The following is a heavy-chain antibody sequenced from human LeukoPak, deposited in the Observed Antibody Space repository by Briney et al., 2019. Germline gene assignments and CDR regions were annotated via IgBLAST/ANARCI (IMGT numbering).Heavy chain of an antibody. J-gene: IGHJ4*02. CDR3: TTDWETYDSRGYYNAGY. CDR1: GFTFSNAW. D-gene: IGHD3-22*01. Sequence: GGSLRLSCAASGFTFSNAWMSWVRQAPGKGLEWVGRLKSKTDGGTTDNAAPVKGRFTISRDDSKNTLYLQMNSLKTEDTAVYCCTTDWETYDSRGYYNAGYWGQGTLVTVSS. V-gene: IGHV3-15*01. CDR2: LKSKTDGGTT.